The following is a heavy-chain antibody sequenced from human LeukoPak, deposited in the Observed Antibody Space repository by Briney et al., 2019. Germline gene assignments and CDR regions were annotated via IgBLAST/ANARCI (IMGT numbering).Heavy chain of an antibody. CDR2: IYYSGST. D-gene: IGHD1-1*01. CDR3: ARLGTYGFAFDY. V-gene: IGHV4-59*08. J-gene: IGHJ4*02. CDR1: GGSISSYH. Sequence: SETLSLTCTVSGGSISSYHWSWIRQPPGKGLEWIGYIYYSGSTNYNPSLKSRVTISVDTSKNQFSLKLSSVTAADTAVYYCARLGTYGFAFDYWGQGTLVTVSS.